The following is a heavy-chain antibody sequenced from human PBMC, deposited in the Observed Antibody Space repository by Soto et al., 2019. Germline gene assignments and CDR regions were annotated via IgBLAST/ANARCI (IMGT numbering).Heavy chain of an antibody. CDR3: ARGEGGYDYVGYYYYMDV. J-gene: IGHJ6*03. CDR1: GFTFSSYS. D-gene: IGHD5-12*01. CDR2: ISSSSSYI. Sequence: GGSLRLSCAASGFTFSSYSMNWARQAPGKGLEWVSSISSSSSYIYYADSVKGRFTISRDNAKNSLYLQMNSLRAEDTAVYYCARGEGGYDYVGYYYYMDVWGKGTTVTVSS. V-gene: IGHV3-21*01.